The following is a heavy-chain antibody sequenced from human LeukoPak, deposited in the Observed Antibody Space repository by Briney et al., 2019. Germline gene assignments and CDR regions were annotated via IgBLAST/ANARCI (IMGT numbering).Heavy chain of an antibody. CDR3: AQTGVPGDY. Sequence: PGGSLRLSCAASGFTFSDHYMDWVRRPPGKGLEWVGRIRNRADRYKTHYAASVKGRFTVSRDDSKNSLYLQTNSLKTEDTAVYYCAQTGVPGDYWGQGTLVTVSS. V-gene: IGHV3-72*01. CDR1: GFTFSDHY. D-gene: IGHD7-27*01. J-gene: IGHJ4*02. CDR2: IRNRADRYKT.